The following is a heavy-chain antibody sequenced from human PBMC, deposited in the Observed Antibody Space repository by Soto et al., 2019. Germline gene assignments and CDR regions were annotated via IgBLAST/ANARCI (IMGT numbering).Heavy chain of an antibody. V-gene: IGHV4-4*02. CDR1: GGTVASSHW. D-gene: IGHD2-21*02. CDR2: VYHTGDT. CDR3: AREIVTAGGNNYFDP. J-gene: IGHJ5*02. Sequence: NPSDTLSLTCGVSGGTVASSHWWSWVRQSPGRGLEWIGNVYHTGDTNFNPSLQSRVTFSVDKSNNQFSLRLTSVTAADTAVYFCAREIVTAGGNNYFDPCGPGTLVTVSS.